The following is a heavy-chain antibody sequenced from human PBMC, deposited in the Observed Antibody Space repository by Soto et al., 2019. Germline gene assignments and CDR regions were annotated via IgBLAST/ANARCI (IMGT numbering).Heavy chain of an antibody. CDR3: ASDPRDHDYGDYGPRSNGYYYYGMDV. CDR1: GYNFTNFG. Sequence: ASVKVSCKAYGYNFTNFGISWVRQAPGQGLEWLGWISTYNGDTHYLQRLQGRVTMTTDTSTSTAYMELSSLRSEDTAVYYCASDPRDHDYGDYGPRSNGYYYYGMDVWGQGTTVTVSS. J-gene: IGHJ6*02. V-gene: IGHV1-18*01. D-gene: IGHD4-17*01. CDR2: ISTYNGDT.